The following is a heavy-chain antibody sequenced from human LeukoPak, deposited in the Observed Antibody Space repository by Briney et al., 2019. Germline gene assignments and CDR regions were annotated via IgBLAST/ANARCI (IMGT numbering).Heavy chain of an antibody. CDR2: ISGSGGST. D-gene: IGHD3-22*01. Sequence: GGSLRLSCAASGFTFSSYAMSWFRQAPGKGLEWVSAISGSGGSTYYADSVKGRFTISRDNSKNTLYLQMNSLRAEDTAVYYCANDYYDSSGYYQYFDYWGQGTLVTVSS. V-gene: IGHV3-23*01. CDR3: ANDYYDSSGYYQYFDY. CDR1: GFTFSSYA. J-gene: IGHJ4*02.